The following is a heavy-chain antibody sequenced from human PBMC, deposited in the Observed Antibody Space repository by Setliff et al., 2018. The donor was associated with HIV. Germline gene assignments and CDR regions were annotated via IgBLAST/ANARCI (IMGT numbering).Heavy chain of an antibody. CDR2: ISPYDLSE. V-gene: IGHV1-2*02. J-gene: IGHJ4*02. CDR1: GYTFIDYV. Sequence: ASVKVSCKASGYTFIDYVIHWVRQAPGQGLEWMGWISPYDLSERISQKFRGRVTRTRDTSINTAFLDLSGLRSDDTAVYYCARQFSNSFDYWGQGALVTVSS. D-gene: IGHD7-27*01. CDR3: ARQFSNSFDY.